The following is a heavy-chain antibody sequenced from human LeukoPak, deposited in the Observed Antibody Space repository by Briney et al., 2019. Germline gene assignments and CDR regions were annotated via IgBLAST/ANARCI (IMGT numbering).Heavy chain of an antibody. CDR3: ARRRYDFFDY. J-gene: IGHJ4*02. Sequence: PSETLSLTCTVSGYSISSGYYWGWIRRPPGKGLEWIGIIYHSGSTFYNPSLKSRVTISVDTSKNQFSLKLSSVTAADTAVYYCARRRYDFFDYWGQGTLVTVSS. CDR1: GYSISSGYY. CDR2: IYHSGST. D-gene: IGHD3-3*01. V-gene: IGHV4-38-2*02.